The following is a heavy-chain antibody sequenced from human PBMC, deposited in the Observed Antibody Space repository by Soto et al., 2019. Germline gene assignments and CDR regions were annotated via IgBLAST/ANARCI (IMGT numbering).Heavy chain of an antibody. CDR1: GGSISSYY. CDR3: ARGPRYCSGGSCYGRAEYYFDY. D-gene: IGHD2-15*01. V-gene: IGHV4-59*01. J-gene: IGHJ4*02. CDR2: IYYSGST. Sequence: SETLSLTCTVSGGSISSYYWSWIRQPPGKGLEWIGYIYYSGSTNYNPSLKSRVTISVDTSKNQFSLKLSSVTAADTAVYYCARGPRYCSGGSCYGRAEYYFDYWGQGTLVTVSS.